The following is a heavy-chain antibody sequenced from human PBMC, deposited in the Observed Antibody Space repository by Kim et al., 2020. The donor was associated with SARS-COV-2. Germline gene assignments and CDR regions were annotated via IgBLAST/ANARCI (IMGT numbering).Heavy chain of an antibody. CDR2: IKSQTDGGTT. V-gene: IGHV3-15*01. J-gene: IGHJ4*02. Sequence: GGSLRLSCAASGFTFNNACMTWVRQAPGKSLEWVGHIKSQTDGGTTDYAAPVKDRFTISGDDSENTLYLQMNSLTTEDTAVYYCTISPGYYSTSPFDFWGQGALVAVS. CDR1: GFTFNNAC. CDR3: TISPGYYSTSPFDF. D-gene: IGHD3-22*01.